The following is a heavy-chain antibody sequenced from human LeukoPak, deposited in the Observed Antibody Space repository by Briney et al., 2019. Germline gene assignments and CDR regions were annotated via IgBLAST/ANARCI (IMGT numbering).Heavy chain of an antibody. CDR1: GGSISSGGYY. Sequence: SQTLSLTCTVSGGSISSGGYYWSWIRQPPGKGLEWIGYIYHSGSTNYNPSLKSRVTISVDTSKNQFSLKLSSVTAADTAVYYRARRMAWWGVGNWYFDLWGRGTLVTVSS. D-gene: IGHD2-15*01. CDR2: IYHSGST. V-gene: IGHV4-30-2*02. J-gene: IGHJ2*01. CDR3: ARRMAWWGVGNWYFDL.